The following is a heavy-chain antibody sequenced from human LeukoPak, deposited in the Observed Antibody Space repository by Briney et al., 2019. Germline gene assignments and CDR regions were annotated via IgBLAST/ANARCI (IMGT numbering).Heavy chain of an antibody. J-gene: IGHJ4*02. CDR3: AKGAAFSGSWYLDY. D-gene: IGHD6-13*01. Sequence: GGPLRLSCAASGFTFSSFAMTWVRPAPGKGLEWVSAISGSGGSTYYAGSVKGRFTVSRDNSKNTVYLQMNSLRGEDTAVYYCAKGAAFSGSWYLDYWGQGTLVTVSS. CDR2: ISGSGGST. V-gene: IGHV3-23*01. CDR1: GFTFSSFA.